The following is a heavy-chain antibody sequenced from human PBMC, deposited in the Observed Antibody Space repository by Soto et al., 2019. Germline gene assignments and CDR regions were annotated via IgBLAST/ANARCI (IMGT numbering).Heavy chain of an antibody. CDR2: ISAYNGNT. CDR3: ARAFFPTAAPRYYYYGMDV. J-gene: IGHJ6*02. Sequence: ASVKVSCKASGYTFTSYGISWVRQAPGQGLEWMGWISAYNGNTNYAQKLQGRVTMTTDTSTSTAYMELRSLRSDDTAVYYCARAFFPTAAPRYYYYGMDVWGQGTTVTVSS. V-gene: IGHV1-18*01. CDR1: GYTFTSYG. D-gene: IGHD3-16*01.